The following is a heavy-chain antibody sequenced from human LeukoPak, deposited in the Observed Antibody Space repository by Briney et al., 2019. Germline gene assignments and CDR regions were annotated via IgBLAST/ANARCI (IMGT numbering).Heavy chain of an antibody. J-gene: IGHJ5*02. CDR1: GFTFSNYA. CDR2: IIGSGGTT. V-gene: IGHV3-23*01. Sequence: GGSLRPSCAASGFTFSNYAMNWVRQAPGKGLEWVSGIIGSGGTTFYVDSVKGRFTISRDNSKNTLYLQMNCLRAEDTAVYYCAKDVGRGSGWYPWGQGTLVTVSS. CDR3: AKDVGRGSGWYP. D-gene: IGHD6-19*01.